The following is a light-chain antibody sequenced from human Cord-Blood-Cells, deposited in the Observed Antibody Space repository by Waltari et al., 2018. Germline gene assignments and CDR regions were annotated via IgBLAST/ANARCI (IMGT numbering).Light chain of an antibody. Sequence: QSALTQPASVSGSPGQSITISCTGTSSDVGSYNLVSWYQQHPGKAPKLMIYEGSKRPSGVSNRFSGSKSGTTAFLTISGLQAEDEADYYCCSYAGSSTYVFGTGTKVTVL. CDR1: SSDVGSYNL. CDR2: EGS. V-gene: IGLV2-23*01. CDR3: CSYAGSSTYV. J-gene: IGLJ1*01.